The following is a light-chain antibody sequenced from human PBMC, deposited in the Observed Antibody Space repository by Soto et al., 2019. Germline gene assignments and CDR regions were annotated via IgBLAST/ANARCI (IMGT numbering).Light chain of an antibody. J-gene: IGLJ1*01. CDR2: EVT. Sequence: QSVMTEAAWGSGCPGQSITITSTGTSGDIGSYNRVSWYQQHPGKAPKLIIYEVTDRPSGVSNRFSGSKSGNTASLTISGLQAEDEAEYYCSSYTNINTSACVFGPGTNVTV. CDR1: SGDIGSYNR. V-gene: IGLV2-14*01. CDR3: SSYTNINTSACV.